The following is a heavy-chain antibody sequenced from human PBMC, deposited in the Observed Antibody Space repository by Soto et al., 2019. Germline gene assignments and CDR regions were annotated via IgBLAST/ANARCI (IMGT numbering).Heavy chain of an antibody. V-gene: IGHV3-48*02. D-gene: IGHD2-21*02. CDR1: GFSFSDYT. Sequence: QLVESGGGLVFPGGSLRLSCVGSGFSFSDYTMNWVRQAPGKGLQWISYISSSSDDVHYADSVKGRFTVSRDTGKNALFLQMNSLRDDDTAIYYCARLGKGNLVTAWGQGTQVTVSS. CDR3: ARLGKGNLVTA. J-gene: IGHJ4*02. CDR2: ISSSSDDV.